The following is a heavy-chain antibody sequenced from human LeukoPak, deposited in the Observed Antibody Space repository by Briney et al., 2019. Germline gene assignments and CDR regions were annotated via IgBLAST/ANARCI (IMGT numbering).Heavy chain of an antibody. J-gene: IGHJ3*02. CDR3: ARVNPIAVAGTGDAFDI. Sequence: SETLSLTCTVSGGSISSSSYYWSWIRQPAGKGLEWIGRIYTSGSTNYNPSLKSRVTMSVDTSKNQFSLKLSSVTAADTAVYYCARVNPIAVAGTGDAFDIWGQGTMVTVSS. CDR2: IYTSGST. CDR1: GGSISSSSYY. D-gene: IGHD6-19*01. V-gene: IGHV4-61*02.